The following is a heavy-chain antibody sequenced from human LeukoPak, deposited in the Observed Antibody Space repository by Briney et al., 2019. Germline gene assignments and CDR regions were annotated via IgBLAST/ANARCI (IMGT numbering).Heavy chain of an antibody. Sequence: ASVKVSCKASGYTFTGYYMHWVRQAPGQGLEWMGWINPNSGGTNYAQKFQGRVTMTRDTSTSTAYMELSRLRSDDTAVYYCARAPSLWFGELLYQYYFDYWGQGTLVTVSS. CDR2: INPNSGGT. CDR3: ARAPSLWFGELLYQYYFDY. V-gene: IGHV1-2*02. D-gene: IGHD3-10*01. J-gene: IGHJ4*02. CDR1: GYTFTGYY.